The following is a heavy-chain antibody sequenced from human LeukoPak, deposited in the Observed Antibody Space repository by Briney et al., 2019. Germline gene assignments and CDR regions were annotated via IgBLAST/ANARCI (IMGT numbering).Heavy chain of an antibody. CDR3: ARDNSVGDNAWWFDP. CDR1: GYTFTSYG. CDR2: ISAYNGNI. Sequence: ASVKVSCKASGYTFTSYGISWVRQAPGQGLEWMGWISAYNGNINYAQKLQGRVTMTTDTSTSTAYMELRSLRAEDTAIYYCARDNSVGDNAWWFDPWGQGTLVTVSS. D-gene: IGHD1-26*01. V-gene: IGHV1-18*01. J-gene: IGHJ5*02.